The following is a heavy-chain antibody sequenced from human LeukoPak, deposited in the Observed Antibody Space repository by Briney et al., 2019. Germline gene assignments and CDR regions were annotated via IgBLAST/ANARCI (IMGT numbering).Heavy chain of an antibody. CDR2: ISGGGGST. CDR3: AKGPTYYYDTSGYVDY. CDR1: GFTFSSYA. V-gene: IGHV3-23*01. J-gene: IGHJ4*02. Sequence: PGGSLRLSCAASGFTFSSYAMSWVRQAPGKGLEWVSVISGGGGSTYYADSVKGRFTISRDNSKNTLYLHMNSLRAEDAAVYYCAKGPTYYYDTSGYVDYWGQGTLVTVSS. D-gene: IGHD3-22*01.